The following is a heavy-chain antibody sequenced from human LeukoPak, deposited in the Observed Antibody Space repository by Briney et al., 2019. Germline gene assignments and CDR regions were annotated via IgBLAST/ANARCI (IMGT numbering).Heavy chain of an antibody. Sequence: GGSLRLSCAASGFTVSSNYMSWVRQAPGKGLEWVSVIYSGCSTNYADSVKGRFAISRDKSKNTLYLQMNSLRAEDTAVYYCAREASIVVRCSDYWGQGTLVTVSS. J-gene: IGHJ4*02. CDR3: AREASIVVRCSDY. D-gene: IGHD6-6*01. CDR2: IYSGCST. CDR1: GFTVSSNY. V-gene: IGHV3-53*01.